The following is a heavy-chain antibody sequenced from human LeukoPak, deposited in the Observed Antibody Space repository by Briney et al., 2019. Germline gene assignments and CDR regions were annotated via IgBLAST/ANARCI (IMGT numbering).Heavy chain of an antibody. J-gene: IGHJ4*02. CDR2: ISNDGTST. V-gene: IGHV3-74*01. D-gene: IGHD6-13*01. CDR3: AKEKAAAGLFPFDY. Sequence: PGGSLRLSCAVSGLTFSNYWMHWVRQAPGKGLVWVSRISNDGTSTSYADSVKGRFTISRDNSKNTLYLQMNSLRAEDTAVYYCAKEKAAAGLFPFDYWGQGTLVTVSS. CDR1: GLTFSNYW.